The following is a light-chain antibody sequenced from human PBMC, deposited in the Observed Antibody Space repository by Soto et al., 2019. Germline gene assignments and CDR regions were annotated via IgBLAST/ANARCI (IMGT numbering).Light chain of an antibody. Sequence: VLTQSPATLSLSLGARATLPCRASQSFRGLLAWYQQKPGQAPRPLIYDAYNRATGIPPRFSGSGSGTDFNLTISSLETEDSAVYYCQQRHMWTITFGQGTRLEI. CDR2: DAY. V-gene: IGKV3-11*01. J-gene: IGKJ5*01. CDR3: QQRHMWTIT. CDR1: QSFRGL.